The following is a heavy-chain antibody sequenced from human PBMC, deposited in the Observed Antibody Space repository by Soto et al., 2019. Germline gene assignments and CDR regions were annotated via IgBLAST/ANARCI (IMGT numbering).Heavy chain of an antibody. D-gene: IGHD3-16*02. CDR3: ARGGGGWGLSNFDY. J-gene: IGHJ4*02. Sequence: PGGSLRLSCAASGFTFSSYSMNWVRQAPGKGLGWVSSISSSSSYIYYADSVKGRFTISRDNAKNSLDLQMNSLRAEDTAVYYCARGGGGWGLSNFDYWGQGTLVTVSS. V-gene: IGHV3-21*01. CDR1: GFTFSSYS. CDR2: ISSSSSYI.